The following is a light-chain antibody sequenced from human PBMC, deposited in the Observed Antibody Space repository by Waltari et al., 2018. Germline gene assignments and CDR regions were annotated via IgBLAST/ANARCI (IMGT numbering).Light chain of an antibody. CDR3: QVWDGSSDPYV. CDR2: EDY. CDR1: KIASKR. V-gene: IGLV3-21*03. J-gene: IGLJ1*01. Sequence: SYVLTQPPSGSVAPGKTARITCGGNKIASKRVHWYQQRPGEAPVLVVNEDYDRPSGIPERFSGSKSGNTATLTISGVEAGDEAEYSCQVWDGSSDPYVFGTGTKVTVL.